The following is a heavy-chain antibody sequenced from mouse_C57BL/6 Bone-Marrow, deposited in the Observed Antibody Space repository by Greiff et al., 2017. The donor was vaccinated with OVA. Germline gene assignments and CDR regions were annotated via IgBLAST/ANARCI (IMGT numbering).Heavy chain of an antibody. CDR1: GYTFTSYG. D-gene: IGHD2-13*01. CDR3: ARDRGDRGFAY. Sequence: QVQLQQSGAELARPGASVKLSCKASGYTFTSYGISWVKQRTGQGLEWIGEIYPRSGNTYYNEMFTGMATLTADKSSSTAYMELRSLTSEDYAVNIGARDRGDRGFAYWGQGTLVTVSA. V-gene: IGHV1-81*01. J-gene: IGHJ3*01. CDR2: IYPRSGNT.